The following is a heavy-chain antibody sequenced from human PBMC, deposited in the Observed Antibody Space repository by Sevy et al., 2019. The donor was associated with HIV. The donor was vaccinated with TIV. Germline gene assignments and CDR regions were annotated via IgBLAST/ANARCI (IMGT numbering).Heavy chain of an antibody. J-gene: IGHJ5*02. D-gene: IGHD2-15*01. CDR3: AARVPIAVVDGGTRGGWFDP. CDR2: IFHDGST. Sequence: SETLSLTCTVSGGPISSGNYYWSWIRQHPARGLEWLGFIFHDGSTYYNPSLRSRITISIARSKNQFSLKLRSVTAADTAVYFCAARVPIAVVDGGTRGGWFDPWGQGMLVTVSS. CDR1: GGPISSGNYY. V-gene: IGHV4-31*03.